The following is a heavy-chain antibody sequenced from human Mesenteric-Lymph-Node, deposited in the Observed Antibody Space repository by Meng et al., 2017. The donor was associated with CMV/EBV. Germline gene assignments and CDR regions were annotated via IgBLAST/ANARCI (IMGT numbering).Heavy chain of an antibody. V-gene: IGHV3-21*01. CDR1: GFTFRTYA. Sequence: GGSLRLSCAASGFTFRTYAMHWVRQAPGKGLEWVSFMRSDTHYKYYGDSVKGRFDISRDDAKNSLYLQMNSLRVEDTAVYYCARDWIRDFWGQGTLVTVSS. CDR3: ARDWIRDF. CDR2: MRSDTHYK. J-gene: IGHJ4*02. D-gene: IGHD1-1*01.